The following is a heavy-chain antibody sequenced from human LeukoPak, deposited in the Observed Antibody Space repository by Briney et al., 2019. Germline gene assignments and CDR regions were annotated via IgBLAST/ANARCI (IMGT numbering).Heavy chain of an antibody. CDR2: IYYSGST. J-gene: IGHJ6*02. CDR3: ARAPIVGGSLLVYYYYGMDV. V-gene: IGHV4-59*01. D-gene: IGHD1-26*01. Sequence: SETLSLTCAAYGGSFSGYYWSWIRQPPGKGLEWIGYIYYSGSTNYNPSLKSRVTISVDTSKNQFSLKLSSVTAADTAVYYCARAPIVGGSLLVYYYYGMDVWGQGTTVTVSS. CDR1: GGSFSGYY.